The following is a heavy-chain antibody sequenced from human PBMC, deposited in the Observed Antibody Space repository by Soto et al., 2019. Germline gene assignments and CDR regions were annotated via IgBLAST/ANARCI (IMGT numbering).Heavy chain of an antibody. J-gene: IGHJ5*02. D-gene: IGHD1-26*01. CDR2: INHSGST. Sequence: SETLSLTCAVYGGSFSGYYWSWIRQPPGKGLEWIGEINHSGSTNYNPSLKSRVTISVDTSKNQFSLKLSSVTAADTAVYYCARGVGWFDPWGQGTLVTVSS. CDR3: ARGVGWFDP. V-gene: IGHV4-34*01. CDR1: GGSFSGYY.